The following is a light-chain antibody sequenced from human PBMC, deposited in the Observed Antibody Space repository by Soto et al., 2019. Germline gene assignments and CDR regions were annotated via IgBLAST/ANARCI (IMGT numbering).Light chain of an antibody. CDR3: LQDYNRPYT. CDR1: QDIRND. J-gene: IGKJ2*01. CDR2: AAS. Sequence: AIQMTQSPSSLSASVGDRVTITCRASQDIRNDLGWYQQRPGKPPKVLIYAASNLESGVPPRFSGSRSDTDFTLTISSLQPEDFATYYCLQDYNRPYTFGQGTKLEF. V-gene: IGKV1-6*01.